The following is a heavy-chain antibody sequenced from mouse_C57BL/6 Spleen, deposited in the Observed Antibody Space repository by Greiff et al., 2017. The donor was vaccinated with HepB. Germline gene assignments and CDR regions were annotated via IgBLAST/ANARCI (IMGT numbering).Heavy chain of an antibody. CDR2: IYPGSGST. D-gene: IGHD2-1*01. CDR3: ARYGIYLDAMDY. V-gene: IGHV1-55*01. Sequence: VKLQESGAELVKPGASVKMSCKASGYTFTSYWITWVKQRPGQGLEWIGDIYPGSGSTNYNEKFKSKATLTVDTSSSTAYMQLSSLTSEDSAVYYCARYGIYLDAMDYWGQGTSVTVSS. CDR1: GYTFTSYW. J-gene: IGHJ4*01.